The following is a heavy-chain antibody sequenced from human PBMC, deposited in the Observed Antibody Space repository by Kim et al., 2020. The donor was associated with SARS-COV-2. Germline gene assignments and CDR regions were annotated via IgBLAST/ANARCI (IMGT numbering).Heavy chain of an antibody. Sequence: SETLSLTCTVSGGSISSSSYYWGWIRQPPGKGLEWIGSIYYSGSTYYNPSLKSRVTISVDTSKNQFSLKLSSVTAADTAVYYCARDRGYGSGNPFDYWG. D-gene: IGHD3-10*01. V-gene: IGHV4-39*07. J-gene: IGHJ4*01. CDR3: ARDRGYGSGNPFDY. CDR1: GGSISSSSYY. CDR2: IYYSGST.